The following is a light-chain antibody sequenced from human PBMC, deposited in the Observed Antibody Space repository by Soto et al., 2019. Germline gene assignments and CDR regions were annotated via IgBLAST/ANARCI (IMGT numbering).Light chain of an antibody. CDR1: SSDVGGYNY. CDR3: SSYTSGTTFV. CDR2: DVS. V-gene: IGLV2-14*01. J-gene: IGLJ1*01. Sequence: QSALTRPASVSGSPGQSITISCTGTSSDVGGYNYVSWYQQEPGKAPKLMICDVSNRPSGVSNRFSGSKSGNTASLTISGLQAEDEADYYCSSYTSGTTFVFGTGTKVTVL.